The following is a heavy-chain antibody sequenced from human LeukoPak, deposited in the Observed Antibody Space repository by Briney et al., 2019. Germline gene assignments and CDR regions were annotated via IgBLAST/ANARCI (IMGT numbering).Heavy chain of an antibody. Sequence: GGSLRLSCAASGFTFSSYAMHWVRQAPGKGLEYVSAISSNGGSTYYANSAKGRFTISRDNSKNTLYLQMGSLRAEDMAVYYCARASRDILEWFDAFDIWGQGTMVTVSS. CDR1: GFTFSSYA. CDR3: ARASRDILEWFDAFDI. D-gene: IGHD3-3*01. J-gene: IGHJ3*02. CDR2: ISSNGGST. V-gene: IGHV3-64*01.